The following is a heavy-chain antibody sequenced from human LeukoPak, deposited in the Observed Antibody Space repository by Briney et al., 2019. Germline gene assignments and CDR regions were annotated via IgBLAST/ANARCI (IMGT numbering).Heavy chain of an antibody. V-gene: IGHV4-38-2*02. J-gene: IGHJ4*02. Sequence: SETLSLTCTVSGYSISSGYYWGWIRQPPGKGLEWIGSIYHSGSTYYNPSLKSRVTISVDTSKNQFSLKLSSVTAADTAVYYCARGGYCSGGSCYGDYDYWGQGTLVTVSS. D-gene: IGHD2-15*01. CDR3: ARGGYCSGGSCYGDYDY. CDR1: GYSISSGYY. CDR2: IYHSGST.